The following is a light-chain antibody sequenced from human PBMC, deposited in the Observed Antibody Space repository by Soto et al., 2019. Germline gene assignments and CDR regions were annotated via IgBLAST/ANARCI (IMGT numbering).Light chain of an antibody. CDR3: QVWDSSSDHVV. CDR1: NIGSKS. J-gene: IGLJ2*01. V-gene: IGLV3-21*02. CDR2: DDS. Sequence: SYELTQPPSVSVAPGQTARITCGGNNIGSKSVLWYQQKPGQAPVLVVYDDSDRPSGIPERFSGSNSGNTATLTISRVEAGDEADYYCQVWDSSSDHVVFGGGTKLTVL.